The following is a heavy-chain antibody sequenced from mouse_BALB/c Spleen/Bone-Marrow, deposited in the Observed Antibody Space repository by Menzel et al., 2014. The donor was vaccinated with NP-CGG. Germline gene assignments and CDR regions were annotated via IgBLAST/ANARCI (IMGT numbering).Heavy chain of an antibody. CDR3: ARRRDYDRYFDV. CDR1: GYAFSSSW. Sequence: VQLVESGPELVKPGASVRISCTASGYAFSSSWMNWVKQRPGQGLEWIGRIYPGDGDTKYNGKYKGKATLTADTSSSTAYMQLSSLTSVDSAVYFCARRRDYDRYFDVWGAGTTVTVSS. J-gene: IGHJ1*01. V-gene: IGHV1-82*01. CDR2: IYPGDGDT. D-gene: IGHD2-4*01.